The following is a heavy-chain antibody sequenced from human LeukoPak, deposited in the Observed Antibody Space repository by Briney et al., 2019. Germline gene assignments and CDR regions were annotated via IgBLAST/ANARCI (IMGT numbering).Heavy chain of an antibody. CDR3: TREMASVVTPVSRWLDP. J-gene: IGHJ5*01. CDR1: GGSISNYY. V-gene: IGHV4-4*07. D-gene: IGHD4-23*01. Sequence: PSETLSLTCSVSGGSISNYYWTWIRQPAGGGLEWIGRLQSTGNNNYTASLKSRVSMSVDTSKNQFSLRLSSVTAADPAVYYCTREMASVVTPVSRWLDPWGQGILVTVSS. CDR2: LQSTGNN.